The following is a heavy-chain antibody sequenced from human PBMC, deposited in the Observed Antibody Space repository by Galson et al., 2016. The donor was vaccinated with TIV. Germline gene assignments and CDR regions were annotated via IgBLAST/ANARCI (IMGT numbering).Heavy chain of an antibody. V-gene: IGHV1-69*04. CDR1: GDTFSNYA. CDR2: IIPILNIA. J-gene: IGHJ4*02. CDR3: ARGPAENY. Sequence: SVKVSCKASGDTFSNYAISWVRQAPGQGLEWIGRIIPILNIANYAQEFQGRVTITADESTSTVYMELNSLRSDDTAVYYCARGPAENYWGQGTLVTVSS. D-gene: IGHD5-24*01.